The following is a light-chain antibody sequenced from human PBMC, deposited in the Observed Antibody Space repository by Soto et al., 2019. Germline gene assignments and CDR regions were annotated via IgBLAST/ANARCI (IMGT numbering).Light chain of an antibody. CDR3: GTWDSSLSAVV. J-gene: IGLJ2*01. Sequence: QSVMTQPPSVSAAPGQKVTMSCSGSSSNIGNNYASWYQQVPGKAPKLLIYDNNKRPSGIPDRFSGSKSGTSATLGITGLQTGDEADYYCGTWDSSLSAVVFGGGTKVTVL. V-gene: IGLV1-51*01. CDR1: SSNIGNNY. CDR2: DNN.